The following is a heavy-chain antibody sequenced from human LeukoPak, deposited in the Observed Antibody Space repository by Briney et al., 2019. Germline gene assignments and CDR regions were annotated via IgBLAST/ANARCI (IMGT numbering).Heavy chain of an antibody. J-gene: IGHJ3*02. CDR1: GGSISSYY. D-gene: IGHD1-26*01. Sequence: SETLSLTCTVSGGSISSYYWSWIRQPPGKGLEWIGYIYYSGSTNYNPSLKSRVTISVDTSKNQFSLKLSSVTAADTAVYYCARRKLDSGSYYAFDIWGQGTIVTVSS. CDR3: ARRKLDSGSYYAFDI. CDR2: IYYSGST. V-gene: IGHV4-59*08.